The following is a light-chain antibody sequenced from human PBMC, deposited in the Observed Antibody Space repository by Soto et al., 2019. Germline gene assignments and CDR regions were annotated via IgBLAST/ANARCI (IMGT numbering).Light chain of an antibody. J-gene: IGKJ5*01. CDR2: GAS. CDR3: QQYNSWPPYT. V-gene: IGKV3-15*01. CDR1: QSVSSN. Sequence: EVVMTQSPATVSVSPGERPTLSCRASQSVSSNLAWYQQKPGQAPRLXXYGASTRATGTPARFSGSGSGTEFTLTISSLQSEDFAVYYGQQYNSWPPYTFGQGTRLEIK.